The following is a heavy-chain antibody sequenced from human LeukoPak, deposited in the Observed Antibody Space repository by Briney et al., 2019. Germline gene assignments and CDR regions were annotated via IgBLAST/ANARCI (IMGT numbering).Heavy chain of an antibody. V-gene: IGHV3-33*01. J-gene: IGHJ5*02. D-gene: IGHD2-21*01. CDR2: IWYDGSNK. CDR1: GFTFSSYG. CDR3: ARELLKGGYNWFDP. Sequence: GRSLRLSCAASGFTFSSYGMHWVRQAPGKGLEWVAVIWYDGSNKCYADSVKGRFTISRDNSKNTLYLQMNSLRAEDTAVYYCARELLKGGYNWFDPWGQGTLVTVSS.